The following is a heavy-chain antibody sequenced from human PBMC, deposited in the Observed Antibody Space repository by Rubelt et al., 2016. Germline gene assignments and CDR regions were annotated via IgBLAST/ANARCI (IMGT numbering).Heavy chain of an antibody. Sequence: PGLVKPSETLSLTCTVSGYSISSGYYWGWIRQPPGKGLEWIGSIYHSGSTYYNPSLKSRVTISVDTSKNQFSLKLSSVTAADTAVYYCARYSSGWYKYFDYWGQGTLVTVSS. D-gene: IGHD6-19*01. CDR3: ARYSSGWYKYFDY. CDR1: GYSISSGYY. J-gene: IGHJ4*02. V-gene: IGHV4-38-2*02. CDR2: IYHSGST.